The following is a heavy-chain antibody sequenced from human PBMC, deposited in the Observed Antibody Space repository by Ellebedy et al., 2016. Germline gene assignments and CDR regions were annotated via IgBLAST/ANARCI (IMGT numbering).Heavy chain of an antibody. Sequence: SETLSLTCTVSGGSISSYYWSWIRQPPGKGLEWIGYIYYSGSTNYNPSLKSRVTISVDTSKNQFSLKLRSVTAADTAVYYCARGPFNYYGSGSSQFDPWGQGTLVTVSS. V-gene: IGHV4-59*01. CDR3: ARGPFNYYGSGSSQFDP. CDR1: GGSISSYY. CDR2: IYYSGST. D-gene: IGHD3-10*01. J-gene: IGHJ5*02.